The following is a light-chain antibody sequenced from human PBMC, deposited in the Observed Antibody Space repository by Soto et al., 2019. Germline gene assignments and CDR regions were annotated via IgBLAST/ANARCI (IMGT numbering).Light chain of an antibody. CDR1: QSVSSSY. V-gene: IGKV3-20*01. Sequence: EIVLTQSPGTLSLSPGERATLSCRASQSVSSSYLAWYQQKPGQAPRLLIYGASTRATGIPDRFSGSGSGTDFTRTISRLEPEDFAVYYCQQYCSSPPFTFGPGTKVDIK. J-gene: IGKJ3*01. CDR2: GAS. CDR3: QQYCSSPPFT.